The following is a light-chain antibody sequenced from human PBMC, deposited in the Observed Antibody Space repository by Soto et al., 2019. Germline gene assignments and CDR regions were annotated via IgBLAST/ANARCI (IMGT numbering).Light chain of an antibody. CDR3: QTWGTGMGV. CDR1: SGHISYA. CDR2: LNSDGSH. Sequence: QLVLTQSPSASASLGASVKLTCTLSSGHISYAIAWHQQQPEKGPRYLMKLNSDGSHSKGDGIPDRFSGSSSGAERYLTISSLQSEDEADYYCQTWGTGMGVFGGGTKVTVL. V-gene: IGLV4-69*01. J-gene: IGLJ3*02.